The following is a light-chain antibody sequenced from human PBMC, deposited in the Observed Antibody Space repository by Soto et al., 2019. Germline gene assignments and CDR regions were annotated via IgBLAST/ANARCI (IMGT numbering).Light chain of an antibody. CDR3: QPYDASRA. Sequence: ESGLTQSPGTLSLSPGEGATLSCRASQTVSGNQLAWYQQKPGQAPRLLIYGASSRAAGTPDRFSGSGSGTDFTLSISRLEPEDFAVYFCQPYDASRAFGQGNKVE. CDR1: QTVSGNQ. CDR2: GAS. J-gene: IGKJ1*01. V-gene: IGKV3-20*01.